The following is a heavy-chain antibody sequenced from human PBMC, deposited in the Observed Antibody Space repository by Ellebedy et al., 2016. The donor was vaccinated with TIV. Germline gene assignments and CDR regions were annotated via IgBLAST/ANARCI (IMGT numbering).Heavy chain of an antibody. V-gene: IGHV3-11*03. J-gene: IGHJ4*02. CDR2: ISGSSSHS. Sequence: GGSLRLXCAASGFSFSDHYMGWIRQSPGKGLEFVSYISGSSSHSSYADSVKGRFTISRDNAKKSVYLQMNGLRVDDAALYYCARTRGGEFDSWGQGTLVSVSS. D-gene: IGHD3-10*01. CDR3: ARTRGGEFDS. CDR1: GFSFSDHY.